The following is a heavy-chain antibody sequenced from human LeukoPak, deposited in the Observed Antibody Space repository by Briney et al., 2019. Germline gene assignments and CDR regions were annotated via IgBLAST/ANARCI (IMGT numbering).Heavy chain of an antibody. CDR1: GGSISSGSYY. V-gene: IGHV4-61*02. D-gene: IGHD1-26*01. CDR3: ARERYSGSYGY. CDR2: IYTSGST. Sequence: SQTLSLTCTVSGGSISSGSYYWSRIRQPAGKGLEWIGRIYTSGSTNYNPSLKSRVTISVDTSKNQFSLKLSSVTAADTAVYYCARERYSGSYGYWGQGTLVTVSS. J-gene: IGHJ4*02.